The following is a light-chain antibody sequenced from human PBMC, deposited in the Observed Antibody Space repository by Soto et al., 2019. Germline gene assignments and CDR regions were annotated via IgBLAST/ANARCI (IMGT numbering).Light chain of an antibody. Sequence: EIVLTQSPGTLSLSPGERATLSCRASQSVGSNYLAWYQQKPGQAPRILIFGASSRATGIPDRFSGSGSGTDFTLTISRLEPEDFAVYYCQQYGSSSWTFGQGPKVEIK. J-gene: IGKJ1*01. CDR2: GAS. V-gene: IGKV3-20*01. CDR3: QQYGSSSWT. CDR1: QSVGSNY.